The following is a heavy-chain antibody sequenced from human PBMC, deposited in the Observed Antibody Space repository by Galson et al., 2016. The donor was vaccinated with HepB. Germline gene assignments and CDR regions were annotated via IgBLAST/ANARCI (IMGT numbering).Heavy chain of an antibody. Sequence: SVKVSCKASGYTFTAYFIHWVRQAPGQGLEWMGWINPRGGGTNYAQKFQGRVTMTSDTSTSTVYMQLGSLRSDDTAVYYCTRGDGFWAGWTYWGQGTLVTVSS. CDR2: INPRGGGT. CDR1: GYTFTAYF. V-gene: IGHV1-2*02. D-gene: IGHD3/OR15-3a*01. J-gene: IGHJ4*02. CDR3: TRGDGFWAGWTY.